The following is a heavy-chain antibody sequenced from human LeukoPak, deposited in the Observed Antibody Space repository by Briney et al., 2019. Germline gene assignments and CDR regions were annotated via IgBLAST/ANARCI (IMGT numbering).Heavy chain of an antibody. CDR3: ARERDLRFLEWLISAPFDY. CDR2: ISSSSSYI. V-gene: IGHV3-21*01. Sequence: PGGSLRLSCAASGFTFSSYSMNWVRQAPGKGLEWVSSISSSSSYIYYADSVKGRFTISRDNVKNSLYLQMNSLRAEDTAVYYCARERDLRFLEWLISAPFDYWGQGTLVTVSS. J-gene: IGHJ4*02. D-gene: IGHD3-3*01. CDR1: GFTFSSYS.